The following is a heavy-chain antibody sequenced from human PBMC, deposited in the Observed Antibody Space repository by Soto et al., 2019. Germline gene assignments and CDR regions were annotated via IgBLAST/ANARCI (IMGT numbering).Heavy chain of an antibody. CDR3: AREENCSGGTCYSEYFHR. D-gene: IGHD2-15*01. CDR2: VNPSGGST. CDR1: GYLFTAYS. Sequence: GASVKVSCKASGYLFTAYSMHWVRLAPGQGLEWMGVVNPSGGSTKYAQNFQGRVTMTRDTSTTTIYMELSSLRSDDTAIYYCAREENCSGGTCYSEYFHRWGQAPWSPSPQ. V-gene: IGHV1-46*01. J-gene: IGHJ1*01.